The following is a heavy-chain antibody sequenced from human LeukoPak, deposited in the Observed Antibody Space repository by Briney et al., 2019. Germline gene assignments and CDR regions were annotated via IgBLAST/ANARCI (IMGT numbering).Heavy chain of an antibody. V-gene: IGHV4-34*01. CDR1: GGSFSGYY. D-gene: IGHD3-3*01. Sequence: PSETLSLTCAIYGGSFSGYYWSWIRQPPGKGLEWIGEINHSGSTNYNPSLKSRVTISVDTSKNQFSLKQSSVTAADTAVYYCARGLLRFLEWSSFLDYWGQGTLVTVSS. CDR3: ARGLLRFLEWSSFLDY. CDR2: INHSGST. J-gene: IGHJ4*02.